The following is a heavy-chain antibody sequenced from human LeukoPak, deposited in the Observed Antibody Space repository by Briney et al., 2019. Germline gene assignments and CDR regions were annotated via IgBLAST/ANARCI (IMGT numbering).Heavy chain of an antibody. CDR1: GGSFSGYY. J-gene: IGHJ4*02. CDR2: MHASGST. CDR3: ARGWFGERPFAY. D-gene: IGHD3-10*01. V-gene: IGHV4-59*10. Sequence: SETLSLTCAVYGGSFSGYYWNWIRLPAGKGLEWIGHMHASGSTNYNPSLKSRVTMSVGTSKNQFSLRLNSVTAADTAVYYCARGWFGERPFAYWGQGTLVTVSS.